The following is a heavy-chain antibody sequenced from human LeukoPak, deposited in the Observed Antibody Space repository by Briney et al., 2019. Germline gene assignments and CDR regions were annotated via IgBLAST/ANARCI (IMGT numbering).Heavy chain of an antibody. Sequence: GGTLRLSCAASGFTFSDYYMSWIRQAPGKGLEWISYISSSGSTIYYADSVKGRITISRDNSKNTLYLQMNTLRAEDTAVYFCAKYYYDSSGYYHDGFDIWGQGTMVTVSS. CDR2: ISSSGSTI. V-gene: IGHV3-11*04. CDR3: AKYYYDSSGYYHDGFDI. D-gene: IGHD3-22*01. J-gene: IGHJ3*02. CDR1: GFTFSDYY.